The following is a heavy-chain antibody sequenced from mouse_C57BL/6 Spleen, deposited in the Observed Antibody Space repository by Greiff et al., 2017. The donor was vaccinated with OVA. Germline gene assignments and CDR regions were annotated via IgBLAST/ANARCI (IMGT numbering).Heavy chain of an antibody. CDR3: ASATVVALDY. D-gene: IGHD1-1*01. V-gene: IGHV5-4*03. Sequence: EVKVVESGGGLVKPGGSLKLSCAASGFTFSSYAMSWVRQTPEKRLEWVATISDGGSYTYYPDNVKGRFTISRDNAKNNLYLQMSHLKSEDTAMYYCASATVVALDYWGQGTTLTVSS. CDR2: ISDGGSYT. CDR1: GFTFSSYA. J-gene: IGHJ2*01.